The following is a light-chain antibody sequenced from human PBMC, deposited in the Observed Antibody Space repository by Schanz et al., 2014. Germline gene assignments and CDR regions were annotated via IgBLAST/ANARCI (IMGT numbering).Light chain of an antibody. V-gene: IGKV1-33*01. CDR1: QDISNY. J-gene: IGKJ1*01. CDR3: QQYNNLPWT. Sequence: DIQMTQSPSAMSASVGDRVTITCRASQDISNYLSWYQQKQGEAPSLLIYDASNLETGVPSRFRGSGSGTDFTFTISSLQPEDIATYYCQQYNNLPWTFGQGTKVEIK. CDR2: DAS.